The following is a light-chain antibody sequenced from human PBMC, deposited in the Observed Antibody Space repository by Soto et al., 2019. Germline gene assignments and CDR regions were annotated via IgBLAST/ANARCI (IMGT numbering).Light chain of an antibody. CDR3: QQYSSSSPT. CDR2: DAS. Sequence: DIQMTQSPSTLSASVGDRVTITCRASQTISIYLAWCQQRPGEAPKLLIYDASNLESGVPARYSGSGSGTEFTLTIAGLQPDDFATYYCQQYSSSSPTFGQGTKVEIQ. V-gene: IGKV1-5*01. J-gene: IGKJ1*01. CDR1: QTISIY.